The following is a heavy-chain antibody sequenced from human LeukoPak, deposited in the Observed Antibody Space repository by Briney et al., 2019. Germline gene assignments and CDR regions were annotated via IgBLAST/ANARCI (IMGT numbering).Heavy chain of an antibody. V-gene: IGHV1-2*06. J-gene: IGHJ4*02. CDR3: ARDLDSSSWTDY. CDR1: GYTFTVYY. CDR2: INPNSGGT. D-gene: IGHD6-13*01. Sequence: ASVKVSCXASGYTFTVYYMHWVRQARGQGLEWMARINPNSGGTNYAQKFQGRVTMTRDTSISTAYMELSRLRSDDTAVYYCARDLDSSSWTDYWGQGTLVTVSS.